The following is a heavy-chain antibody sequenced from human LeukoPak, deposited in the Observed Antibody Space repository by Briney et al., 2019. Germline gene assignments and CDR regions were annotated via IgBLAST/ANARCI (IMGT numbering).Heavy chain of an antibody. CDR3: ARGSSSSRNDY. CDR1: GYTFTGYY. J-gene: IGHJ4*02. V-gene: IGHV1-2*06. D-gene: IGHD6-6*01. CDR2: INPNSGGT. Sequence: ASVKVSCKASGYTFTGYYMHWVRQAPGQGLERMGRINPNSGGTNYAQKFQGRATMTRDTSISTAYMELSRLRSDDTAVYYCARGSSSSRNDYWGQGTLVTVSS.